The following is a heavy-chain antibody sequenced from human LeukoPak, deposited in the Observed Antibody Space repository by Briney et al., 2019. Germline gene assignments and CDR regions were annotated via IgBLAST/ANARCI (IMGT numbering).Heavy chain of an antibody. Sequence: GGSLRLSCAATGFTFSSYGMHWVRQAPGKGREWVAVIWYDGSNKYHADSVKGRLTISRDNSKNTLYLQMNSLRAEDTAVYYCARDGGYYYDSSGYFLDYWGQGTLVTVSS. D-gene: IGHD3-22*01. CDR1: GFTFSSYG. J-gene: IGHJ4*02. V-gene: IGHV3-33*01. CDR3: ARDGGYYYDSSGYFLDY. CDR2: IWYDGSNK.